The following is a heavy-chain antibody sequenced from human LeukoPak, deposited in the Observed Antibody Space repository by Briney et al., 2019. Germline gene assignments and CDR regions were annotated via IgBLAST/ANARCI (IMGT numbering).Heavy chain of an antibody. Sequence: SESLSLTSAGSGGSLSGYNWSWGRPRPRGGGEWGGYIYYSGSTNYNPSLKSRVTILVDTAKNQFSLKLSSVTAADTAVYYCARGYAWGSYRPFDYWGQGTLVTVSS. CDR2: IYYSGST. D-gene: IGHD3-16*02. CDR1: GGSLSGYN. CDR3: ARGYAWGSYRPFDY. V-gene: IGHV4-59*01. J-gene: IGHJ4*02.